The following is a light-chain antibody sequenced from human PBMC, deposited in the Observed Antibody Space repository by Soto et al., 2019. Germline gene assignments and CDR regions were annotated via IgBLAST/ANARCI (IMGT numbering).Light chain of an antibody. V-gene: IGLV2-14*01. CDR1: STDVGHYDF. CDR3: SSYRSDNIVI. Sequence: QSALTQPASVSGSPGQSITISCSGTSTDVGHYDFVSWFQQYPAKAPSLLFYEITNRPSGVYNRFSGYKSGTTASLTSSGLQADDDGDYCCSSYRSDNIVIFGGGTKLTVL. J-gene: IGLJ2*01. CDR2: EIT.